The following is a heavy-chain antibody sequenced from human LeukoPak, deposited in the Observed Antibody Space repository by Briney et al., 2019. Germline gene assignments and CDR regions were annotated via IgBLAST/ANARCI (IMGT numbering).Heavy chain of an antibody. CDR2: ISGSGGST. D-gene: IGHD4-17*01. CDR3: ANDRGYGDYDPRH. J-gene: IGHJ1*01. CDR1: GFTFSSDS. V-gene: IGHV3-23*01. Sequence: GGSLRLSCAASGFTFSSDSMNWVRQAPGKGLEWVSAISGSGGSTYYADSVKGRFTISRDNSKNTLYLQMNSLRAEDTAVYYCANDRGYGDYDPRHWGQGTLVTVSS.